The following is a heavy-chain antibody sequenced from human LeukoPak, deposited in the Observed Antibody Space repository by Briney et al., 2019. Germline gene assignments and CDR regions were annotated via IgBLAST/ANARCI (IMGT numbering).Heavy chain of an antibody. Sequence: GGSLRLSCAASGFSISGYWMHWVRQAAGEGLVWVSRMNSGGTTINYADSVKGRFTISRDNVDNTLHLQMNSLRVEDTAVYYCIREVQVRASSSLGLWGQGSLVSVSS. J-gene: IGHJ4*01. V-gene: IGHV3-74*01. CDR2: MNSGGTTI. D-gene: IGHD3-16*01. CDR1: GFSISGYW. CDR3: IREVQVRASSSLGL.